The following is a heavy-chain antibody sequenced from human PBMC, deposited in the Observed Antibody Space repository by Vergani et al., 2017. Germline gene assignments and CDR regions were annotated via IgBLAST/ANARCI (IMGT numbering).Heavy chain of an antibody. CDR2: IIPIFGTA. D-gene: IGHD2-2*01. Sequence: QVQLVQSGAEVKKPGSSVKVSCKASGGTFSSYAISWVRQAPGQGLEWMGGIIPIFGTANYAQKFQGRVTITADESTSTAYMELSSLRSEDTAVYYWARRDCSSTSCRPKNYYYYYYMDVWGKGTTVTVSS. J-gene: IGHJ6*03. V-gene: IGHV1-69*01. CDR1: GGTFSSYA. CDR3: ARRDCSSTSCRPKNYYYYYYMDV.